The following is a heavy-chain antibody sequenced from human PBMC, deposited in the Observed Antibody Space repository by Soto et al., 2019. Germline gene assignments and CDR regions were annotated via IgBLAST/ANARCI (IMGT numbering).Heavy chain of an antibody. D-gene: IGHD5-12*01. J-gene: IGHJ6*02. CDR3: ARVFKKGGYSGYDYYYYYYGMDV. V-gene: IGHV3-33*01. CDR1: GFTFSSYG. CDR2: IWYDGSNK. Sequence: PGGFLRLSCAASGFTFSSYGMHWVRQAPGKGLEWVAVIWYDGSNKYYADSVKGRFTISRDNSKNTLYLQMNSLRAEDTAVYYCARVFKKGGYSGYDYYYYYYGMDVWGQGTTVTVSS.